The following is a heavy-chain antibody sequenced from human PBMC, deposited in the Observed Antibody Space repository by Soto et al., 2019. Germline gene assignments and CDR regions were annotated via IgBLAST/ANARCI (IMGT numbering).Heavy chain of an antibody. D-gene: IGHD2-2*01. CDR2: ISGSGGTT. J-gene: IGHJ3*02. CDR3: SILTVPSPAPFYI. CDR1: GFTFSSYV. V-gene: IGHV3-23*01. Sequence: EVQLLESGGDLVQPGGSLRLSCAASGFTFSSYVMNWVRQAPGKGLEWVSLISGSGGTTYYADSVKGRLTIHRDNSKNTLYLQMNSLRGNDTAVYDCSILTVPSPAPFYIWGPGTTVTVFS.